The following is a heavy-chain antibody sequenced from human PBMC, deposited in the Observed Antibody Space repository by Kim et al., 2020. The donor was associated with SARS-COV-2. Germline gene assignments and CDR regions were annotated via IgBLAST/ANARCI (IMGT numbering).Heavy chain of an antibody. CDR1: GGSISGYY. J-gene: IGHJ4*02. CDR3: ARYGSGTYPRFDF. V-gene: IGHV4-59*01. CDR2: IYNSETT. D-gene: IGHD3-10*01. Sequence: SETLSLTCSVSGGSISGYYWSWIRQHPGKRLEWIGYIYNSETTNYNPSLKSRVTMSIDASKNQFSLNLSSVTAADTASYYCARYGSGTYPRFDFWGQGVRVTVSS.